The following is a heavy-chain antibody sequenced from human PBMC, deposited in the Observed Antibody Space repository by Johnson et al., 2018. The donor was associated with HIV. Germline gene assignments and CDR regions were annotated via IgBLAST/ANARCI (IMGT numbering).Heavy chain of an antibody. Sequence: VQLVESGGGLVQPGGSLRLSCAASGFTFSSYWMSWVRQAPGKGLEWVANITQDGSEKYYVASVKGRFTISRDKAKNSLYLQMNSLRAEDTAVYYCARGFDAFDIWGQGTMVTVSS. CDR1: GFTFSSYW. CDR3: ARGFDAFDI. J-gene: IGHJ3*02. CDR2: ITQDGSEK. V-gene: IGHV3-7*03.